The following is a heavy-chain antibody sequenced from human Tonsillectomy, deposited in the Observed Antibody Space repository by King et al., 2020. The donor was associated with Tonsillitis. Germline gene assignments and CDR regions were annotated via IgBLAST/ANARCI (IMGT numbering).Heavy chain of an antibody. Sequence: QLVQSGAEVKKPGSSVKVSCKASGGTFNSYVISWVRQAPGQGLEWMGGIIPMFRTANYAQKFQGRVTITADESTSTAYLELSSLRSEDTAVYDCSRDGPGGSGRNGYRGQGTLVTVSP. V-gene: IGHV1-69*01. D-gene: IGHD3-10*01. CDR1: GGTFNSYV. CDR2: IIPMFRTA. J-gene: IGHJ4*02. CDR3: SRDGPGGSGRNGY.